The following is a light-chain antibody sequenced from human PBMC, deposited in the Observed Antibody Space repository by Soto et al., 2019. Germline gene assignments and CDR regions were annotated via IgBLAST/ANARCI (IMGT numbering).Light chain of an antibody. J-gene: IGKJ4*01. Sequence: DIQMTQSPSSLSASVGDRVTITCRASQSISSYLNWYQQKPGKAPKLLIYAAYTLHSGVPSRFSGSGSGTDFTLTISSLQPEDFATYYCEQVKSYPLTFGGGTKVDI. CDR3: EQVKSYPLT. CDR1: QSISSY. V-gene: IGKV1-39*01. CDR2: AAY.